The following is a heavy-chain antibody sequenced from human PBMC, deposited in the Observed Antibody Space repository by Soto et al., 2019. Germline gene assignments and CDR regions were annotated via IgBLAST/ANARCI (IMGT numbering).Heavy chain of an antibody. D-gene: IGHD6-13*01. CDR3: ARDRAAGGY. J-gene: IGHJ4*02. CDR2: ISSGGDTI. Sequence: GSLRLSCAASGFSFSNYEMNWVRQAPGKGLEWVAYISSGGDTIHYADSVRGRFTVSRDNARNSLSLQMNTLRVEDTALYYCARDRAAGGYWGQGTLVTVSS. CDR1: GFSFSNYE. V-gene: IGHV3-48*03.